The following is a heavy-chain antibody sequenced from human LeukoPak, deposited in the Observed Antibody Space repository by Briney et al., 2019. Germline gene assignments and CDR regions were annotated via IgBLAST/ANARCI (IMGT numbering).Heavy chain of an antibody. CDR1: GGSISSYY. Sequence: PSEILSLTCTVSGGSISSYYWSWIRQPPGKGLEWIGYIYYSGSTNYNPSPKSRVTISVDTSKNQFSLKLSSVTAADTAVYYCARVGATGAFDIWGQGTMVTVSS. CDR3: ARVGATGAFDI. V-gene: IGHV4-59*01. J-gene: IGHJ3*02. D-gene: IGHD1-26*01. CDR2: IYYSGST.